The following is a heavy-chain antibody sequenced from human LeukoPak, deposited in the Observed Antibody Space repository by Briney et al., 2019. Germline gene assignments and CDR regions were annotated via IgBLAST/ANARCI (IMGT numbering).Heavy chain of an antibody. CDR2: ISGSGGST. CDR3: ARDRPNYYGSDGHYYRRDGDY. V-gene: IGHV3-23*01. D-gene: IGHD3-22*01. Sequence: PGGSLRLSCAASGFTFSSYAMTWVRQAPGKGLEWVSGISGSGGSTYYADSVKGRFTISRDNFKNTLYLQVSSLRAEDTAVYYCARDRPNYYGSDGHYYRRDGDYWGRGALVSVSS. J-gene: IGHJ4*02. CDR1: GFTFSSYA.